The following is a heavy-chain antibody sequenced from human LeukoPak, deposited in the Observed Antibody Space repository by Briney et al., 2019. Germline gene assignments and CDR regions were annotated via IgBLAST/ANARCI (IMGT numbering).Heavy chain of an antibody. CDR1: GYTFTSFG. CDR3: ARDHWNSDREFAF. J-gene: IGHJ4*02. V-gene: IGHV1-18*01. CDR2: VSASNGHT. D-gene: IGHD1/OR15-1a*01. Sequence: ASVKVSRKASGYTFTSFGISWVRQAPGEGLEWVGWVSASNGHTNYAQKFKGRVTMTTDTSTTTAFMDLRSLTSDDTAVYYCARDHWNSDREFAFWGQGTLVTVSS.